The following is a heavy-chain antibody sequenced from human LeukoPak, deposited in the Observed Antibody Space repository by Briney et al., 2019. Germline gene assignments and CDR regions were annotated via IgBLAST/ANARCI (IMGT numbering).Heavy chain of an antibody. Sequence: GGSLRLSCAASGFTFSSYAMSWVRQAPGKGLEWVSAISGSGSSTYYADSVKGRFTISRDNSKNTLYLQMNSLRAEDTAVYYCANAHSPFTFYFDYWGQGTLVTVSS. D-gene: IGHD2/OR15-2a*01. CDR1: GFTFSSYA. V-gene: IGHV3-23*01. CDR2: ISGSGSST. CDR3: ANAHSPFTFYFDY. J-gene: IGHJ4*02.